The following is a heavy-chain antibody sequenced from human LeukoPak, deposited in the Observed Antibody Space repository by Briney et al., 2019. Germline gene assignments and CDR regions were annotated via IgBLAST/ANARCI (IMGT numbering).Heavy chain of an antibody. V-gene: IGHV3-30-3*01. CDR3: AREHLYYYDSEGNAFDI. CDR2: ISYDGSNK. Sequence: PGGSLRLSFAASGFTFSSYAMHWVRQAPGKGLEWVAVISYDGSNKYYADSVKGRFTISRDNSKNTLYLQMNSLRAEDTAVYYCAREHLYYYDSEGNAFDIWGQGTMVTVSS. J-gene: IGHJ3*02. CDR1: GFTFSSYA. D-gene: IGHD3-22*01.